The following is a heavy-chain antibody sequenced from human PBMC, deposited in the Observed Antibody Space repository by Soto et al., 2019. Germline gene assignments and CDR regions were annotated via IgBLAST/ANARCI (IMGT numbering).Heavy chain of an antibody. CDR1: GGSISSGGYY. J-gene: IGHJ5*02. Sequence: QVQLQESGPGLVKASQTLSLTCTVSGGSISSGGYYWSWIRQHPGKGLEWIGYIYNSGSTHYNPSLKSRVTLSAETSKNQFSLKLSSGTAADTAVYYCARDPAPWGQGTLVTLSS. V-gene: IGHV4-31*03. CDR3: ARDPAP. CDR2: IYNSGST.